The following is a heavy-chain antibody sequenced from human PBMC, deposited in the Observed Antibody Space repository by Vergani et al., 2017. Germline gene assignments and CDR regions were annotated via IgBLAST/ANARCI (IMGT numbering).Heavy chain of an antibody. CDR3: ARDIPSYCTNGVCYTDDY. V-gene: IGHV3-20*04. D-gene: IGHD2-8*01. CDR2: INWNGGST. J-gene: IGHJ4*02. CDR1: GFPFDDYG. Sequence: EVQLVESGGGVVRPGGSLRLSCAAFGFPFDDYGMSWVRQAPGKGLEWVSGINWNGGSTGYADSVKGRFTISRDNAKNSLYLQMNSLRAEYTALYYCARDIPSYCTNGVCYTDDYWGQGTLVTVSS.